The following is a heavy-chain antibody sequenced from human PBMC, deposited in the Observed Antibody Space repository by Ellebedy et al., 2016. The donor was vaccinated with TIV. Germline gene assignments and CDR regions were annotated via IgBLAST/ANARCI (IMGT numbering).Heavy chain of an antibody. CDR1: GGSISSGGYY. V-gene: IGHV4-31*03. CDR2: IYYSGST. CDR3: ARDYGSVNDAFDI. J-gene: IGHJ3*02. Sequence: SETLSLXXTVSGGSISSGGYYWSWIRQHPGKGLEWIGYIYYSGSTYYNPSLKSRVTISVDTSKNQFSLKLSSVTAADTAVYYCARDYGSVNDAFDIWGQGTMVTVSS. D-gene: IGHD3-10*01.